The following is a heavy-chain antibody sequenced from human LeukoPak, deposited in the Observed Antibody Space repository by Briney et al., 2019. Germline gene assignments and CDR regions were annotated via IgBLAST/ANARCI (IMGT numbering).Heavy chain of an antibody. J-gene: IGHJ6*02. V-gene: IGHV4-4*07. D-gene: IGHD3/OR15-3a*01. CDR1: GGSISSYY. Sequence: PSETLSLTCTDSGGSISSYYWSWIRQPAGKGLEWIGRIYTSGSTNYNPPLKSRVTMSVDTSKNQFSLKLSSVTAADTAVYYCARSGPFGPGPYYYYGMDVWGQGTTVTVSS. CDR3: ARSGPFGPGPYYYYGMDV. CDR2: IYTSGST.